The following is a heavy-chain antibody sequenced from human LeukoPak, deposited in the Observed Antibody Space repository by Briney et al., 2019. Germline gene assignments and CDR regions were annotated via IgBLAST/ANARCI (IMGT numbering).Heavy chain of an antibody. V-gene: IGHV3-74*01. CDR3: ARQDFGYTFDY. Sequence: GGSLRLSCAASGFTFSNTWMHWVRQAPGKGLVWVSHIHSEGSTTSYADSVKGRFTISRDNAKNTLYLQMNSLRAEDTAVYYCARQDFGYTFDYWGQGTLVTVSS. J-gene: IGHJ4*02. D-gene: IGHD5-24*01. CDR1: GFTFSNTW. CDR2: IHSEGSTT.